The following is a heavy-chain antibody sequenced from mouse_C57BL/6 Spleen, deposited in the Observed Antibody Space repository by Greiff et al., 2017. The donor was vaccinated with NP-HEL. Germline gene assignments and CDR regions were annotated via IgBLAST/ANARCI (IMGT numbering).Heavy chain of an antibody. CDR3: AQDYGSSYDGYFDV. J-gene: IGHJ1*03. CDR1: GYSITSGYY. D-gene: IGHD1-1*01. CDR2: ISYDGSN. V-gene: IGHV3-6*01. Sequence: EVQLQESGPGLVKPSQSLSLTCSVTGYSITSGYYWNWIRQFPGNKLEWMGYISYDGSNNYNPSLKNRISITRDTSKNQFFLKLNSVTTEDTATYYCAQDYGSSYDGYFDVWGTGTTVTVSS.